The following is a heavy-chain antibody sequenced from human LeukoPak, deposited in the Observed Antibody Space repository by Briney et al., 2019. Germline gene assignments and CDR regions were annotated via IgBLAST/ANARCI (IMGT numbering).Heavy chain of an antibody. CDR2: IYSSGTT. Sequence: SETLSLTCTVSGDSISSGDHYWSWIRQTPGKGLEWIGYIYSSGTTYFNPSLKSRVTISVDTSKNQFSLKLSSVTAADTAVYYCARGRIAVAGTKNYFDYWGQGTLVTVSS. D-gene: IGHD6-19*01. CDR1: GDSISSGDHY. V-gene: IGHV4-30-4*02. CDR3: ARGRIAVAGTKNYFDY. J-gene: IGHJ4*02.